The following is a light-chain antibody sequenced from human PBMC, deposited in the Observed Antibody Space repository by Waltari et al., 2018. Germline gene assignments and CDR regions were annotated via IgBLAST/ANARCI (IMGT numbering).Light chain of an antibody. CDR3: QKYGSLSGT. J-gene: IGKJ1*01. CDR2: DAS. Sequence: EILLTQSPCTLSLSPGERATLSCRASQSISKYLAWYQQKPGQAPSLLIYDASSRATGSPDRFSGSGAGTDLIRTISRLEQEDFAVYYCQKYGSLSGTFGQGTKVEIK. CDR1: QSISKY. V-gene: IGKV3-20*01.